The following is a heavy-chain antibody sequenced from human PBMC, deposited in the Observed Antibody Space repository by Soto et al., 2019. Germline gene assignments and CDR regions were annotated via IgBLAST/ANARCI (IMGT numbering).Heavy chain of an antibody. CDR1: GGSFSGYY. D-gene: IGHD2-2*02. Sequence: LSLTCAVYGGSFSGYYWSWIRQPPGKGLEWIGEINHSGSTNYNPSLKSRVTISVDTSKNQFSLKLSSVTAADTAVYYCARGDRYCSSTSCYMRLYYYYGMDVWGQGTTVTVSS. V-gene: IGHV4-34*01. CDR2: INHSGST. CDR3: ARGDRYCSSTSCYMRLYYYYGMDV. J-gene: IGHJ6*02.